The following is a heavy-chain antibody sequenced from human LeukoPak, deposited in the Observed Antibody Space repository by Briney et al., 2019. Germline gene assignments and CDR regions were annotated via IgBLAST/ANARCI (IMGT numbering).Heavy chain of an antibody. CDR1: GYTFTSYG. Sequence: GASVKVSCKASGYTFTSYGISWVRQAPGQGLEWMGWISAYNGNTNYAQKLQGRVTMTTDTSTSTAYMELRSLRSDDTAVYYCARADQYCGSTSCPVGDYWGQGTLVTVSS. D-gene: IGHD2-2*01. J-gene: IGHJ4*02. V-gene: IGHV1-18*01. CDR2: ISAYNGNT. CDR3: ARADQYCGSTSCPVGDY.